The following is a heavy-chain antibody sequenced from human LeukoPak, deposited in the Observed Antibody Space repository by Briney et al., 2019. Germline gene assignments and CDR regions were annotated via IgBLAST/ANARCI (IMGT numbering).Heavy chain of an antibody. CDR1: GYTFTSYD. Sequence: ASVKVSCKASGYTFTSYDINWVRQATGQGLEWMGWMNPNSGNTGYAQKFQGRVTMTRNTSISTAYMELSSLRSEDTAVYYCARASAGYYSAGYWGQGTLVTVSS. CDR3: ARASAGYYSAGY. D-gene: IGHD3-22*01. V-gene: IGHV1-8*01. CDR2: MNPNSGNT. J-gene: IGHJ4*02.